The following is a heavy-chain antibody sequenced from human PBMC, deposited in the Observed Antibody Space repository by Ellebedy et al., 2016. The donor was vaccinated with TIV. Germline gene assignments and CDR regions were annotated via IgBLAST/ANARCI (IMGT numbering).Heavy chain of an antibody. J-gene: IGHJ4*02. Sequence: GGSLRLXXAASGFTFSSYGMHWVRQAPGKGLEWVAVISYDGSNKYYADSVKGRFTISRDNSKNTLYLQMNSLRAEDTAVYYCAKDMIIAAAGSDNFDYWGQGTLVTVSS. CDR3: AKDMIIAAAGSDNFDY. CDR2: ISYDGSNK. D-gene: IGHD6-13*01. CDR1: GFTFSSYG. V-gene: IGHV3-30*18.